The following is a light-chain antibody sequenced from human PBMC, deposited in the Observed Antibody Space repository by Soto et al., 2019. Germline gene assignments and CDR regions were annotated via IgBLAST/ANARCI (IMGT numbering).Light chain of an antibody. J-gene: IGKJ1*01. CDR1: QSVSRN. CDR3: QQYNNWPLT. Sequence: EIVMTQYPATLSVSPGERATLSCRASQSVSRNLAWYQQKPGQAPRLLIYGASTRATGIPARFSGSGSGREFTLTISSLQSEDFAVYYCQQYNNWPLTFGQGTKVEIK. V-gene: IGKV3-15*01. CDR2: GAS.